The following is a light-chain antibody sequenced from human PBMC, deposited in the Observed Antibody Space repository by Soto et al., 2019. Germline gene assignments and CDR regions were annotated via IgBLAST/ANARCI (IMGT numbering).Light chain of an antibody. Sequence: QSVLTQPASVSASPGQSITISCIGTYSDIGGYKHVSWYQQHPGKAPKLIIYDASSRPSGISNRFSASKSANTASLTISGLQADDEADSYCSSYTSSTSLVIFGAATKITVL. V-gene: IGLV2-14*03. CDR2: DAS. J-gene: IGLJ1*01. CDR1: YSDIGGYKH. CDR3: SSYTSSTSLVI.